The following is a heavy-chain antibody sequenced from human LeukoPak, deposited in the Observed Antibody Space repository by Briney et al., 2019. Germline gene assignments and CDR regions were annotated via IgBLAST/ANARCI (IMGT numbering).Heavy chain of an antibody. D-gene: IGHD2-15*01. CDR1: GFTFSSYS. J-gene: IGHJ4*02. Sequence: GGSLRLSCAASGFTFSSYSMNWVRQAPGKGLKWVSSISSSSSYIYYADSVKGRFTISRDNAKNSLYLQMNSLRAEDTAVYYCARDGNYCSGGSCYFDYWGQGTLVTVSS. CDR3: ARDGNYCSGGSCYFDY. CDR2: ISSSSSYI. V-gene: IGHV3-21*01.